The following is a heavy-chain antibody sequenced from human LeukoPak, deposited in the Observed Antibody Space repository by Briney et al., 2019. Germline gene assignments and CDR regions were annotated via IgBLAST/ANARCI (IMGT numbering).Heavy chain of an antibody. Sequence: PGGSLRLSCAASGLTFSSYGMHWVRQAPDKGLEWVAFIRSDGSTKYYADSVKGRFTISRDNSKNTPYLQMNSLRVEDTGIYYCAREAGYYFANSRAPRTSGPRLDLWGRGTLVTVSS. D-gene: IGHD3-22*01. J-gene: IGHJ2*01. V-gene: IGHV3-30*02. CDR3: AREAGYYFANSRAPRTSGPRLDL. CDR1: GLTFSSYG. CDR2: IRSDGSTK.